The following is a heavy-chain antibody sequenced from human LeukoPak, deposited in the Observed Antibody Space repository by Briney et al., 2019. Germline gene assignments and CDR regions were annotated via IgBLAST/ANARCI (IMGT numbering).Heavy chain of an antibody. J-gene: IGHJ6*02. CDR1: GGSISGSSYY. CDR3: ARDRVAGPYYYYYGMDV. CDR2: IYYSGST. D-gene: IGHD6-19*01. Sequence: SETLSLTCTVSGGSISGSSYYWGWIRQPPGKGLEWIGSIYYSGSTYYNPSLKSRVTISVDTSKNQFSLKLSSVTAADTAVYYCARDRVAGPYYYYYGMDVWGQGTTVTVSS. V-gene: IGHV4-39*07.